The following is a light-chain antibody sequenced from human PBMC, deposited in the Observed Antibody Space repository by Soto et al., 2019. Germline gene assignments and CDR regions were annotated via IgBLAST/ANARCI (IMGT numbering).Light chain of an antibody. Sequence: QSALTQPPSASGSPGQSVTISCTGTSSDVGGYNYVSWYQQHPGKAPKLIIYEVTDRPSGVSNRFSGSKSGNTASLTISGLQAEGEAEYYCSSYTNINTRACVFGTGTKVTVL. CDR2: EVT. J-gene: IGLJ1*01. CDR1: SSDVGGYNY. V-gene: IGLV2-14*01. CDR3: SSYTNINTRACV.